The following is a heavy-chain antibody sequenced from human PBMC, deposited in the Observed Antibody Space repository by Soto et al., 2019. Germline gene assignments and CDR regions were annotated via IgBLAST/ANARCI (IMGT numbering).Heavy chain of an antibody. V-gene: IGHV3-23*01. CDR1: GFTFSSYA. D-gene: IGHD3-10*01. J-gene: IGHJ6*02. CDR3: ARGDRGGSGSPASYYYSGLDV. Sequence: DVQLLESGGDLVQPGGSLRLSCAASGFTFSSYAMSWVRQAPGKGLEWVSSVSAGSDMTYYSDSVKGRFTISRDNSNNALFLQMNSLRAEDTALYYCARGDRGGSGSPASYYYSGLDVWGQGTTVTVSS. CDR2: VSAGSDMT.